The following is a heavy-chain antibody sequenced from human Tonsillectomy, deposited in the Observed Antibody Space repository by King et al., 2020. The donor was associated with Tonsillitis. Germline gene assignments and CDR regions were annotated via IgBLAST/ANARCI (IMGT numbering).Heavy chain of an antibody. CDR1: GFTFSSYA. CDR3: AKESLGAGTNTH. D-gene: IGHD1-1*01. V-gene: IGHV3-23*04. Sequence: VQLVESGGGLVQPGGSLRLSCAASGFTFSSYAMNWVRQAPGKGLEWVSGISRGGNTYYADSVRGRFTISRDNSKNTLYLQMNTLRAEDTAVYYCAKESLGAGTNTHWGQGTLVTVSS. J-gene: IGHJ4*02. CDR2: ISRGGNT.